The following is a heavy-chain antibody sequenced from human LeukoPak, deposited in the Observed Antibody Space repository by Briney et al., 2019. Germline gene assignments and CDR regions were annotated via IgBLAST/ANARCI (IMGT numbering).Heavy chain of an antibody. D-gene: IGHD5-18*01. V-gene: IGHV3-21*01. Sequence: GGSLRLSCAASEFTFSTYSMNWVRQAPGKGLEWVSSISSSSSYIYYADSVKGRFTISRDNAKISLYLQMNSLRAEDTAVYYCARGENNYGYYYFDYWGQGTLVTVSS. CDR3: ARGENNYGYYYFDY. CDR2: ISSSSSYI. CDR1: EFTFSTYS. J-gene: IGHJ4*02.